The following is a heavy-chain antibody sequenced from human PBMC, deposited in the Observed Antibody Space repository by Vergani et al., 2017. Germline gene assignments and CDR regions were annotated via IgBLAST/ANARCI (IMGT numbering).Heavy chain of an antibody. CDR1: GFTFDDYA. CDR3: ARDSTTSSGLDY. Sequence: EVQVVETGGGLVQPGGSLRLSCAASGFTFDDYAMHWVRQAPGKGLEWVSGISWNSGSIGYADSVKGRFTISRDNAKNSLYLQMNSLRAEDTAVYYCARDSTTSSGLDYWGQGTLVTVSS. V-gene: IGHV3-9*01. D-gene: IGHD6-19*01. CDR2: ISWNSGSI. J-gene: IGHJ4*02.